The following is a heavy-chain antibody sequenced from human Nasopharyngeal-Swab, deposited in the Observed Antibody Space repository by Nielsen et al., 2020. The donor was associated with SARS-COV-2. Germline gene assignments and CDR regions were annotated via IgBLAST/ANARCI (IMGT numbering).Heavy chain of an antibody. D-gene: IGHD2-21*02. CDR2: IYYSGST. CDR3: ARVGAYCGGDCYSYYYYYMDV. V-gene: IGHV4-61*08. Sequence: SETLSLTCTVSGGSISSGGYYWSWIRQPPGKGLEWIGYIYYSGSTNYNPSLKSRVTISVDTSKNQFSLKLSSVTAADTAVYYCARVGAYCGGDCYSYYYYYMDVWGKGTTVTVSS. J-gene: IGHJ6*03. CDR1: GGSISSGGYY.